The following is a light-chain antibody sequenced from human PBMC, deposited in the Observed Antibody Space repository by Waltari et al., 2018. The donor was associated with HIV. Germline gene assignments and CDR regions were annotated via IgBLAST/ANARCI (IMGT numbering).Light chain of an antibody. Sequence: QSVLTQTPSMSGTPGQSVTISSSRITSNVRRNYCYWYHHFPGPSPGLVIHTNNQRTSGVPDRFAASKSGTSAFLAINSLRSEDEAIYFCAAWDDGLDTPVFGGGTSLTVL. CDR3: AAWDDGLDTPV. V-gene: IGLV1-47*01. CDR1: TSNVRRNY. CDR2: TNN. J-gene: IGLJ2*01.